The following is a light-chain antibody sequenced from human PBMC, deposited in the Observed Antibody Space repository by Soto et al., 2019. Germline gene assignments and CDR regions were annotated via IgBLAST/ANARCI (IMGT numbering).Light chain of an antibody. Sequence: DIQMTQSPSTLSASVGDRVTITCRASQSISSRLAWYQQKPGKAPKLLIYKASTVESGVPSRFSGSGSGTEFTLTISRLQPDDFATYHCQQYNVYSLTFGQGTKLEV. CDR1: QSISSR. V-gene: IGKV1-5*03. J-gene: IGKJ1*01. CDR2: KAS. CDR3: QQYNVYSLT.